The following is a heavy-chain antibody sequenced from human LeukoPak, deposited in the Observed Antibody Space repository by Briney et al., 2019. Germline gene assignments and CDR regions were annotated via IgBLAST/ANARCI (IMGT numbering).Heavy chain of an antibody. CDR2: MNPNSGNT. J-gene: IGHJ6*03. CDR3: ARSPGYSGYDLMGYYYYYMDV. D-gene: IGHD5-12*01. V-gene: IGHV1-8*01. CDR1: GYTFTSYD. Sequence: GASVKVSCKASGYTFTSYDINWVRQATGQGLEWKGWMNPNSGNTGYAQKFQGRVTMTRNTSISTAYMELSSLRSEDTAVYYCARSPGYSGYDLMGYYYYYMDVWGKGTTVTVSS.